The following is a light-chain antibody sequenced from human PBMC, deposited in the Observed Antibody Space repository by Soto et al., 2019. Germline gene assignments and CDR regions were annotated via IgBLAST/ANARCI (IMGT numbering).Light chain of an antibody. CDR2: DAS. J-gene: IGKJ1*01. Sequence: EIVLTQSPATLSLSPGERATLSCRASQSVSTYLAWYQQKPGQAPRLLIYDASKRATGIPVRFSGSGSGTDFTLTITSLEPEHFGVYYCQQRSNWPPTWTFGQGTKVDIK. CDR3: QQRSNWPPTWT. CDR1: QSVSTY. V-gene: IGKV3-11*01.